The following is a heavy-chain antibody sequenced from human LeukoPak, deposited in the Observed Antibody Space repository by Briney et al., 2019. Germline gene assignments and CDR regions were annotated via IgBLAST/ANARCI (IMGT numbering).Heavy chain of an antibody. V-gene: IGHV3-53*01. Sequence: SGGSLRLSCAASGLTVSSNYMSWVRQAPGKGLEWVSVIYSGGSTYYADSVKGRFTISRDISKNTLYLQMNSLRVEDTAVYYCAKRWYCSSTSCYGFDSWGQGTLVTVSS. J-gene: IGHJ4*02. CDR3: AKRWYCSSTSCYGFDS. CDR2: IYSGGST. D-gene: IGHD2-2*01. CDR1: GLTVSSNY.